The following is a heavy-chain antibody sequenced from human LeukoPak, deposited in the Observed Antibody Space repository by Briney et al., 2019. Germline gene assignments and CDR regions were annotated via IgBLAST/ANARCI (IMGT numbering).Heavy chain of an antibody. CDR3: ARVGGNYEGLIDY. D-gene: IGHD1-26*01. CDR1: GYTFTNFP. V-gene: IGHV1-18*01. Sequence: ASVKVSCKASGYTFTNFPIGWVRQAPGQGLECIGWISAYNGYTKYAPSLQGRVTMTTDTSTSTAYMQLRSLRSDDTAMYYCARVGGNYEGLIDYWGQGTLVTVSS. J-gene: IGHJ4*02. CDR2: ISAYNGYT.